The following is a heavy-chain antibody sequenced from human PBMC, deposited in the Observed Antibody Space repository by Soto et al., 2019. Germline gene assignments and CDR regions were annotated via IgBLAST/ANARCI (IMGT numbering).Heavy chain of an antibody. J-gene: IGHJ4*02. V-gene: IGHV3-23*01. CDR3: AKDSSGWYDSFDY. Sequence: EVQLLESGGGLVQPGGSLRLSCAASGFTFSSYAMSWVRQAPGKGLEWVSAISGSGGSTYYADSVKGRSTISRENSKNTLYLQMNSLRAEDTAVYYCAKDSSGWYDSFDYWGQGTLVTVSS. CDR1: GFTFSSYA. CDR2: ISGSGGST. D-gene: IGHD6-19*01.